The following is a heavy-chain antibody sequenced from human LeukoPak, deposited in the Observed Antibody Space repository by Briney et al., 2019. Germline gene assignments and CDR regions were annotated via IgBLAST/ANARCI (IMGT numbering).Heavy chain of an antibody. V-gene: IGHV1-69*05. D-gene: IGHD3-22*01. CDR3: ARGGEANYYDTSGYYLYYY. CDR2: IIPIIGTT. Sequence: ASEKVSCKASGGTFSNYAISWVRQAPGQGLEWMGRIIPIIGTTNNAQKFQGRVTITTDESTSTAYMELSSLRSEDTAVYYCARGGEANYYDTSGYYLYYYWGQGTLVTVSS. CDR1: GGTFSNYA. J-gene: IGHJ4*02.